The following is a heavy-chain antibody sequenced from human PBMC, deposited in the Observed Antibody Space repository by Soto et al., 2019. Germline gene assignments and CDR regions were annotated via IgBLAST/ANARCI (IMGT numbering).Heavy chain of an antibody. D-gene: IGHD5-12*01. CDR3: AKGWSGYDAFDI. Sequence: EVQLLESGGGLVQPGGSLRLSCADSGFTFSSYAMSWVRQAPGKGLEWVSAISGSGGSTYYADSVKGRFTISRDNSKNPLYLKMNSLRAEDTAVYYCAKGWSGYDAFDIWGQGTMVTVSS. CDR1: GFTFSSYA. V-gene: IGHV3-23*01. J-gene: IGHJ3*02. CDR2: ISGSGGST.